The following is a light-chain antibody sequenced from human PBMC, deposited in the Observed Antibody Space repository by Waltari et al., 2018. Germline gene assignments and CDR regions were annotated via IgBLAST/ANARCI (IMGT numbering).Light chain of an antibody. CDR3: QSADSSGNYVV. V-gene: IGLV3-25*03. Sequence: SYELTQPPSVSVSPGQTARITCSGDALPKQDAYWYQQRPDQAPVLVIYRDTERPSGLPGRFSGSSSGTIVTLTISGVQAEDEADYYCQSADSSGNYVVFGGGTKLTVL. J-gene: IGLJ2*01. CDR2: RDT. CDR1: ALPKQD.